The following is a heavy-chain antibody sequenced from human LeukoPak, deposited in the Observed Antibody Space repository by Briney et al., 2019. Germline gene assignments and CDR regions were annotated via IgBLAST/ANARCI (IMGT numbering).Heavy chain of an antibody. CDR3: AREAYDSGSFRTDYYYMDV. J-gene: IGHJ6*03. CDR1: GYIFTSYY. CDR2: INPSGGST. Sequence: ASVKVSCKASGYIFTSYYIHWVRQAPGQGLEWMGIINPSGGSTSYAQKFQGRVTMTRDMSTSTVYMELSRLRSDDTAVYYCAREAYDSGSFRTDYYYMDVWGKGTTVTISS. V-gene: IGHV1-46*01. D-gene: IGHD3-10*01.